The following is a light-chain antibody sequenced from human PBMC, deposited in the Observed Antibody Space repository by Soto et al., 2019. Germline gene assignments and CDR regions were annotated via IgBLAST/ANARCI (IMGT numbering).Light chain of an antibody. CDR3: QQYGNSPPST. CDR1: QSVSGSY. J-gene: IGKJ1*01. Sequence: ETVLTQSPGTLSLSPGERATLSCRASQSVSGSYLAWYQQKPGQAPRLLIYGASSRATGIPDRFSGSGSGTYFTLTVSRLEPEDFAVYFCQQYGNSPPSTFGQGTRVEIK. CDR2: GAS. V-gene: IGKV3-20*01.